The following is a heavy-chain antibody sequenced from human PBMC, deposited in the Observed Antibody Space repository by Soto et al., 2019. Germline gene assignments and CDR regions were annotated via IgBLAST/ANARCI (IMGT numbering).Heavy chain of an antibody. J-gene: IGHJ3*02. D-gene: IGHD3-3*01. V-gene: IGHV3-30*03. Sequence: QVQLVESGGGVVQPGRSLRLSCAASGFTFSSYGMHWVRQAPGKGLEWVAVISYDGSNKYYADSVKGRFTISRDNSKNTLYLEMSSLRAEDTAVYYCATQREVLDVFWNAFDIWGQGTMVTVSS. CDR1: GFTFSSYG. CDR2: ISYDGSNK. CDR3: ATQREVLDVFWNAFDI.